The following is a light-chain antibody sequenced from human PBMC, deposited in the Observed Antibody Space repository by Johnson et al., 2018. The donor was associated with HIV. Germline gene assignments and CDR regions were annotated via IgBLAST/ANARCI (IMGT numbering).Light chain of an antibody. V-gene: IGLV1-51*01. Sequence: QSVLTQPPSVSAAPGQKVTISCSGSYSNIGNNYVSWYQQVPGTAPKLLIYDNDRRPSGVPDRFSGPKSGTSATLDITGLQSGDEADYYCGTWDASLSVNVFGPGTKVTGL. CDR2: DND. CDR1: YSNIGNNY. CDR3: GTWDASLSVNV. J-gene: IGLJ1*01.